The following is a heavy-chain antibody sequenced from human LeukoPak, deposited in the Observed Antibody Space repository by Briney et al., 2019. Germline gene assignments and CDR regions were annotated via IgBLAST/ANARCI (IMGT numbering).Heavy chain of an antibody. Sequence: GGPLRLSCAASGFTFSSYAMSWVRQAPGKGLEWVSAISGSGSSTYYADSVKGRFTISRDNSKNTLYLQMNSLRAEDTAVYYCAKHSLKTGYSSGRIWDYWGQGTLVTVSS. V-gene: IGHV3-23*01. D-gene: IGHD6-19*01. CDR2: ISGSGSST. J-gene: IGHJ4*02. CDR3: AKHSLKTGYSSGRIWDY. CDR1: GFTFSSYA.